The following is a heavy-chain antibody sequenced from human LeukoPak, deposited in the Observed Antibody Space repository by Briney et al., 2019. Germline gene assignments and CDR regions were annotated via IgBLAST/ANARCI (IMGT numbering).Heavy chain of an antibody. CDR3: ARKIPSYCSSTSCYTYFDY. V-gene: IGHV1-2*02. CDR2: INPNSGGT. J-gene: IGHJ4*02. Sequence: ASVKVSCKASGYTFTSYDINWVRQATGQGLGWMGWINPNSGGTNYAQKFQGRVTMTRDTSISTAYMELRSLRSDDTAVYYCARKIPSYCSSTSCYTYFDYWGQGTLVTVSS. CDR1: GYTFTSYD. D-gene: IGHD2-2*02.